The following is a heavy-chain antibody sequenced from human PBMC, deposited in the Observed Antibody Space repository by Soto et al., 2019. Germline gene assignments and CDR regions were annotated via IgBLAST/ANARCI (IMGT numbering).Heavy chain of an antibody. CDR2: IYYSGST. Sequence: QLQLQESGPGLVKPSETLSLTCTVSGGSISSSSYYWGWMRPPPGKGREWIGNIYYSGSTYYNPSLKSRVTMSVDTSKSQFSLKLSSVTAADTAVYYCAREGRAVAGNDAVDIWGQGTMVTVSS. CDR1: GGSISSSSYY. J-gene: IGHJ3*02. CDR3: AREGRAVAGNDAVDI. V-gene: IGHV4-39*02. D-gene: IGHD6-19*01.